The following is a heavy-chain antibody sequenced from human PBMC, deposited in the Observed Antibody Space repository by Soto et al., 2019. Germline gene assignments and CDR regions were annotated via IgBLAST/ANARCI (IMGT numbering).Heavy chain of an antibody. CDR2: INPGSGST. V-gene: IGHV1-46*01. D-gene: IGHD6-19*01. CDR3: ATSIAVATSFDY. Sequence: ASVKVSCKASGYTFTSYYMHWVRQAPGQRLEWMGRINPGSGSTSYAQKFQGRVTITRDTSASTAYMELSSLRSEDTAVYYCATSIAVATSFDYWGQGTLVSVSS. CDR1: GYTFTSYY. J-gene: IGHJ4*02.